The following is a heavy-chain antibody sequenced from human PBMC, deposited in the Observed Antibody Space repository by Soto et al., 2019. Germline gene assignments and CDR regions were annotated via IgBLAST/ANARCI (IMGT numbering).Heavy chain of an antibody. Sequence: GASVKVSCKVSGYTLSSYGISWVRQAPGQGLEWMGWINTYNGATNYAQNLQGRVTMTTDSSTTTAYMELRSLRSDDTAVYYCARYCSGGSCHKGVPDYWGQGTLVTVSS. CDR2: INTYNGAT. D-gene: IGHD2-15*01. V-gene: IGHV1-18*01. CDR3: ARYCSGGSCHKGVPDY. CDR1: GYTLSSYG. J-gene: IGHJ4*02.